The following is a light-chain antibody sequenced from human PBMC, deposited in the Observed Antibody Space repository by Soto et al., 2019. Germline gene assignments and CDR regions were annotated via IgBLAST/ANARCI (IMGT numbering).Light chain of an antibody. CDR2: INN. J-gene: IGLJ1*01. CDR3: CSYAGTYSHYV. V-gene: IGLV1-44*01. Sequence: QSVLTQPPSASGAPGQRVTISCSGSDSNVGSTAVNWYQQVPGTAPKLLIFINNQRPSGVPDRFSGSKSGTSASLAISGLQAEDEADYYCCSYAGTYSHYVFGTGTKLTVL. CDR1: DSNVGSTA.